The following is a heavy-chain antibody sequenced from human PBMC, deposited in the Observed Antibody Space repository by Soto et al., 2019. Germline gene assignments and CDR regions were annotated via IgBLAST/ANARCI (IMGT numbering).Heavy chain of an antibody. V-gene: IGHV1-46*01. CDR3: ARDLTHVSSGSSSDWFDP. CDR1: GYTFTSYY. Sequence: ASVKVSCKASGYTFTSYYMHWVRQAPGQGLEWMGIINPSGGSTSYAQKFRGRVTMTRDTSTSTVYMELSSLRSEDTAVYYCARDLTHVSSGSSSDWFDPWGQGTLVTVSS. J-gene: IGHJ5*02. D-gene: IGHD6-6*01. CDR2: INPSGGST.